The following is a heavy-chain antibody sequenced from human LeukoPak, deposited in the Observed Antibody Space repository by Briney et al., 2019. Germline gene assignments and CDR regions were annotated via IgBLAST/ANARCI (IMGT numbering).Heavy chain of an antibody. CDR3: TKSVMGYCSSTSCYFDY. CDR2: ISGSGAGT. J-gene: IGHJ4*02. Sequence: QPGGSLRLSCAASGFTFSSYAMSWVRQAPGRGLGWVSIISGSGAGTYNADSVKGRFTISRDNSENTLYLQMDSLGGEDTAVYYCTKSVMGYCSSTSCYFDYWGQGTLVTVSS. CDR1: GFTFSSYA. D-gene: IGHD2-2*01. V-gene: IGHV3-23*01.